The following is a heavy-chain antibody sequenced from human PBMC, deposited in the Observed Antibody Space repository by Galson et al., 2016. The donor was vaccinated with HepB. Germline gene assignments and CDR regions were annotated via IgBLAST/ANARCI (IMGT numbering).Heavy chain of an antibody. CDR1: GFTFSNYA. V-gene: IGHV3-23*01. D-gene: IGHD6-19*01. CDR2: ISGSGGRT. Sequence: SLRLSCAASGFTFSNYAMSWVRQAPGKGLEWVSAISGSGGRTYYADSVKGRFTISRDNAKNTLYLQMNSLRAEDTAVYYCARLSLVVGGTIDYWGQGTLVTVSS. J-gene: IGHJ4*02. CDR3: ARLSLVVGGTIDY.